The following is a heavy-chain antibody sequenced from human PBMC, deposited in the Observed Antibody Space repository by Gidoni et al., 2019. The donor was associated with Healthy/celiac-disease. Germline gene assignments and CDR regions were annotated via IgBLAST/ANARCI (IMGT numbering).Heavy chain of an antibody. CDR3: AKDGAARPIRGYFQH. V-gene: IGHV3-23*01. Sequence: SWVRQAPVKGLEWVSAISGSGGSTYYADSMKGRFTISRDNSKNTLYLQMNSLRAEDTAVYYCAKDGAARPIRGYFQHWGQGTLVTVSS. CDR2: ISGSGGST. D-gene: IGHD6-6*01. J-gene: IGHJ1*01.